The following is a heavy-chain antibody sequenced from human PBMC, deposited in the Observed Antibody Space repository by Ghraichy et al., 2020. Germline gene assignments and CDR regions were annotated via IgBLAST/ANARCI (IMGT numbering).Heavy chain of an antibody. CDR2: IYYSGST. CDR1: GGSIGHSYYN. CDR3: ARHVGGGGRRFDP. Sequence: SETLSLSCAVSGGSIGHSYYNWAWIRQPPGKGLEWIGSIYYSGSTYYNPSLKSRVTISVDTSKNQFSLKLSSVTAADTAVYYCARHVGGGGRRFDPWGQGTLVTVSS. J-gene: IGHJ5*02. V-gene: IGHV4-39*01. D-gene: IGHD3-16*01.